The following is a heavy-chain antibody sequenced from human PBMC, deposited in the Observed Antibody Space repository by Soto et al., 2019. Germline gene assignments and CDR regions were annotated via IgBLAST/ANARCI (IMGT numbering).Heavy chain of an antibody. CDR3: ATLDHEPFDP. V-gene: IGHV1-46*03. CDR2: IKPSGGNT. J-gene: IGHJ5*02. CDR1: WYTFTSYY. Sequence: ASVKVSCKASWYTFTSYYMHWVRQAPGQRLEWKGIIKPSGGNTSYAQKFQGRVTMARDTSTSTVYMELSSLRSEDTAVYYCATLDHEPFDPWGQGTLVTVSS.